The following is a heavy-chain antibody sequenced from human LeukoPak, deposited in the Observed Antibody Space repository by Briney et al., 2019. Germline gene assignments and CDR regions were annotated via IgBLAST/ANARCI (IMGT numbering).Heavy chain of an antibody. V-gene: IGHV3-30*02. CDR3: AKRPPGSGLDY. CDR2: IRYDGSNR. J-gene: IGHJ4*02. D-gene: IGHD3-10*01. CDR1: GFTFSSYD. Sequence: PGGTLRLSCATSGFTFSSYDMHWVRQAPGKGLEWVAFIRYDGSNRNYADSVQGRFTISRDNSKNTLYLQMTSLRAEDTAVYYCAKRPPGSGLDYWGQGTLVTVSS.